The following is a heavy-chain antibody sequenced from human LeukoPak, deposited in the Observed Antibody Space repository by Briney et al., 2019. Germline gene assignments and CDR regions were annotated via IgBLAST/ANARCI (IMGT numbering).Heavy chain of an antibody. CDR3: AGESAHKQQWLVHFCDY. J-gene: IGHJ4*02. D-gene: IGHD6-19*01. Sequence: ASVKVSCKASGYTFTSYYMHWVRQAPGQGLEWMGIINPSGGSTSYAQKFQGRVTMTRDTSTSTVYMELSSLRSEDTAVYYCAGESAHKQQWLVHFCDYWGQGTLVTVSS. CDR2: INPSGGST. CDR1: GYTFTSYY. V-gene: IGHV1-46*01.